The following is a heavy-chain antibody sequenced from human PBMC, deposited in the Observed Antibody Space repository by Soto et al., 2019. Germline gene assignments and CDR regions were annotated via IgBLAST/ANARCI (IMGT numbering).Heavy chain of an antibody. V-gene: IGHV3-53*01. CDR2: IYSGDTT. CDR1: GFTVSSNY. CDR3: ARALRPLCCMDE. D-gene: IGHD2-15*01. J-gene: IGHJ6*02. Sequence: EVQLVESGGGLIQPGESLRLSCAASGFTVSSNYMSWVRQAPGKGLEWVSVIYSGDTTYYADSVKRRFTISRDHSKNTLYLQMNCLRAEDSSVYYFARALRPLCCMDERGQGTTFTVSS.